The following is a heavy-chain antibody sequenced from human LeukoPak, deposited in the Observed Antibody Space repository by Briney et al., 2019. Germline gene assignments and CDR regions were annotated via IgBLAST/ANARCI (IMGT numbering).Heavy chain of an antibody. CDR3: ASLIFSSGYGFDY. D-gene: IGHD6-25*01. Sequence: GESLKISCKGSGYSFTSYWIGWVRQMPGKGLEWMGIIYPGDSNTRYSPAFQGQVTISVDKSINTAYLQWRSLKASDTAMYYRASLIFSSGYGFDYWGQGTLVTVSS. CDR2: IYPGDSNT. V-gene: IGHV5-51*01. CDR1: GYSFTSYW. J-gene: IGHJ4*02.